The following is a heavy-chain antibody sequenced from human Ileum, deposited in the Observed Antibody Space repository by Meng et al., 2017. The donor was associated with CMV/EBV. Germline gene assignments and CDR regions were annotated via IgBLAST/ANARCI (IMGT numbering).Heavy chain of an antibody. Sequence: ASVKVSCKASGYTFTDYYIHWVRQAPGQGLEWMGWIDPNSDDTNYAQKFQGRVAMTRDTSISTAYMELTRLRSDDTAVYFCAGSTYYYGSSAYTHFDSWGQGTLVTVSS. CDR3: AGSTYYYGSSAYTHFDS. V-gene: IGHV1-2*02. J-gene: IGHJ4*02. CDR1: GYTFTDYY. D-gene: IGHD3-22*01. CDR2: IDPNSDDT.